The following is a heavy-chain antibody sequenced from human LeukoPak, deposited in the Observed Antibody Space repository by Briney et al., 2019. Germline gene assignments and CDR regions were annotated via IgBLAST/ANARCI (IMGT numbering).Heavy chain of an antibody. CDR2: IYYSGST. CDR3: ARIRVVIPYSYYYMDV. V-gene: IGHV4-34*01. Sequence: SETLSLTCAVYGGSFSGYYWSWIRQPPGKGLEWIGSIYYSGSTYYNPSLKSRVTISVDTSKNQFSLKLSSVTAADTAVYYCARIRVVIPYSYYYMDVWGKGTTVTVSS. J-gene: IGHJ6*03. D-gene: IGHD3-3*01. CDR1: GGSFSGYY.